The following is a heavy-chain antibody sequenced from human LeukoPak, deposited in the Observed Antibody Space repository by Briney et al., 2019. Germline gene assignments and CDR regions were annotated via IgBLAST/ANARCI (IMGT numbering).Heavy chain of an antibody. CDR3: ATADWESFYFDS. J-gene: IGHJ4*02. CDR1: GGSVSRGSYY. V-gene: IGHV4-31*03. D-gene: IGHD1-26*01. CDR2: TSYSEGT. Sequence: PSETLSLTCTVSGGSVSRGSYYWNWIRQHPGKGLEWIGFTSYSEGTYYNPSLMSRITISVDRSQNQFSLKMRDVTAADTAVYFCATADWESFYFDSWGQGVLVAVSS.